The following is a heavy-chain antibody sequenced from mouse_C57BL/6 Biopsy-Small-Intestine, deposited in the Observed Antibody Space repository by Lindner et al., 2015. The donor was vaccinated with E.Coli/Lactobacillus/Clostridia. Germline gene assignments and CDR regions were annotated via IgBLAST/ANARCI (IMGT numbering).Heavy chain of an antibody. CDR2: IIPARGTP. V-gene: IGHV1-55*01. CDR1: GDTFSSDS. CDR3: ARGVAAAD. D-gene: IGHD1-1*01. J-gene: IGHJ3*01. Sequence: SVKVSCKSSGDTFSSDSITWVRQAPGQGLEYMGGIIPARGTPNYAQKFQGRVTITADRSTTTAFLELNNLRSQDTAVYYCARGVAAADWGQGTLVTVS.